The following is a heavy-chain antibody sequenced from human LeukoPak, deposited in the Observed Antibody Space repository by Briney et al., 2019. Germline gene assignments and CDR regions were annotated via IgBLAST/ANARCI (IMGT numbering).Heavy chain of an antibody. CDR1: GFTFSNYW. Sequence: RSLTLSCAASGFTFSNYWMHWARQTPGKGLMWVSRINSDESTTTCADFAKGRFTISRDNAKNTLYLQMISLRAEDTAVYYCARDPGTAMGRALDYWGQGTLVTVSS. CDR2: INSDESTT. J-gene: IGHJ4*02. D-gene: IGHD5-18*01. CDR3: ARDPGTAMGRALDY. V-gene: IGHV3-74*01.